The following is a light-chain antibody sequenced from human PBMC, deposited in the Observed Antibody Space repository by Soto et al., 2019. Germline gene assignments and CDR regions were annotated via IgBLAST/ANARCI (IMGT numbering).Light chain of an antibody. CDR3: QQYVMSPMT. V-gene: IGKV3-20*01. CDR1: QSVSTNY. Sequence: EIVLTQSPCTLSLSPGERATLSCRASQSVSTNYLTWYQQKPGQAPRLLIYGTSSRPTGVPDSFSGSGSGTDFTLTISRLEPEDFAVYYCQQYVMSPMTFGQGTKVEIK. J-gene: IGKJ1*01. CDR2: GTS.